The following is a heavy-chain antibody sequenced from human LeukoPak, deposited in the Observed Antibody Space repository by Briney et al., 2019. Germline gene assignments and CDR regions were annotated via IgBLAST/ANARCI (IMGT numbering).Heavy chain of an antibody. D-gene: IGHD2-15*01. Sequence: GASVKVSCKASGGTFSSYAISWVQQAPGQGLEWMGGIIPIFGTANYAQKFQGRVTITADKSTSTAYMELSSLRSEDTAVYYCARERYCGGGSCYSGDSFDYWGQGTLVTVSS. J-gene: IGHJ4*02. CDR1: GGTFSSYA. CDR2: IIPIFGTA. CDR3: ARERYCGGGSCYSGDSFDY. V-gene: IGHV1-69*06.